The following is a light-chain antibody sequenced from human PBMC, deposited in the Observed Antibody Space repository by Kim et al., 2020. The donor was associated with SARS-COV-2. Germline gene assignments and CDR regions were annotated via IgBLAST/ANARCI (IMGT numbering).Light chain of an antibody. Sequence: EIVLTQSPGTLSLSPGERATLSCRASQSISNNYLAWYEQKPGQAPRLLIYGASNRATGIPDRFSGSGSGTDFTLTISGLDPEDFTVYYCQHYDGSLWTFGQGAQVDIK. CDR2: GAS. CDR1: QSISNNY. J-gene: IGKJ1*01. CDR3: QHYDGSLWT. V-gene: IGKV3-20*01.